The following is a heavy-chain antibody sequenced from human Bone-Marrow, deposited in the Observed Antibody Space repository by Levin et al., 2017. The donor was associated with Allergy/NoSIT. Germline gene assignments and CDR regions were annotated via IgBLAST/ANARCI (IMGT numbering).Heavy chain of an antibody. CDR2: INQDGTEK. J-gene: IGHJ4*02. V-gene: IGHV3-7*01. Sequence: PGGSLRLSCAVTGFTFRNSWMDWVRQAPGKGLEWVANINQDGTEKNYVGSVKGRFTISRDNAKNSLYLQMTSLKVEDTAVYFCATADRGWGQGTLVTVSS. CDR1: GFTFRNSW. D-gene: IGHD3-16*02. CDR3: ATADRG.